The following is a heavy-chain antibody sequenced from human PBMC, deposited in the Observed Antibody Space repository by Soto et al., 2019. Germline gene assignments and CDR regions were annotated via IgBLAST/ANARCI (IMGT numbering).Heavy chain of an antibody. V-gene: IGHV4-59*08. D-gene: IGHD2-8*02. CDR2: VYHSGRT. CDR1: GDSITNSY. J-gene: IGHJ5*01. Sequence: SETLSLTCAVSGDSITNSYWSWIRQSPGKGLEWIGHVYHSGRTFYSPSLKSRVSMSVDTSKSQISLKLDSVTAADTGVYYCARRSGQYCSGGVCYLYFDAWGQGSPVTVSS. CDR3: ARRSGQYCSGGVCYLYFDA.